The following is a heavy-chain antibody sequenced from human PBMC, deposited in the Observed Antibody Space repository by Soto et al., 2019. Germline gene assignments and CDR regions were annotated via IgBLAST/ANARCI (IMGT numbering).Heavy chain of an antibody. Sequence: GGSLRLSCAASGLTFSSHAMTWVRQAPGKGLEWVSSISGSGGSTYYADSVKGRFTISRDNSKNTLYLQMNSLRAEDTAVYYCARSLPGTYGAFDLWGQGTMVTVSS. V-gene: IGHV3-23*01. CDR1: GLTFSSHA. CDR3: ARSLPGTYGAFDL. D-gene: IGHD1-7*01. CDR2: ISGSGGST. J-gene: IGHJ3*01.